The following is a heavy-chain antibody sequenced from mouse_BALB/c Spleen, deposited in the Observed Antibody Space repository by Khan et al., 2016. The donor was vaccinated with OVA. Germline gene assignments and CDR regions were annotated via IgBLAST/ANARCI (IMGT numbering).Heavy chain of an antibody. Sequence: EVQLQESGPGLVKPSQSLSLTCTVTGYSITRGYGWNWIRQFPGNKLECMGYISYSGSTNYNPSLKNRISITRDTSQNKFFLQLNSVTTEDSATYYCARTARKKYWGQGTTLTVSS. CDR1: GYSITRGYG. CDR2: ISYSGST. D-gene: IGHD6-1*01. J-gene: IGHJ2*01. V-gene: IGHV3-1*02. CDR3: ARTARKKY.